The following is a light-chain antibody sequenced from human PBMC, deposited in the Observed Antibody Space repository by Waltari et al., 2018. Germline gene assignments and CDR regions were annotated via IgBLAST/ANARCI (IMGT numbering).Light chain of an antibody. V-gene: IGKV3-15*01. CDR1: KSVSSN. CDR3: QQYNSWPRT. Sequence: EIVMTHSPATLSVSPGDSATLTCRASKSVSSNLAWYQQQPGQTPRLLIYAASTRATGVPARFSGSGSGTDFTLTISSLQSEDFAVYYCQQYNSWPRTFGQGTKVEI. J-gene: IGKJ1*01. CDR2: AAS.